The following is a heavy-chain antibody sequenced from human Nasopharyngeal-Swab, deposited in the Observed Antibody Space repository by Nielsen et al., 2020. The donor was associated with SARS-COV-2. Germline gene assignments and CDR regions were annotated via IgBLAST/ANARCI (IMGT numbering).Heavy chain of an antibody. CDR1: GITFSSYA. CDR2: ISYDGSNK. CDR3: ASPPVTGQEYFQH. D-gene: IGHD6-19*01. J-gene: IGHJ1*01. Sequence: GGSLRLSCAASGITFSSYAMHWVRQAPGKGLEWVAVISYDGSNKYYADSVKGRFTISRDHSKNTLYLQMNSLRAEDTAVYYCASPPVTGQEYFQHWGQGTLVTVSS. V-gene: IGHV3-30-3*01.